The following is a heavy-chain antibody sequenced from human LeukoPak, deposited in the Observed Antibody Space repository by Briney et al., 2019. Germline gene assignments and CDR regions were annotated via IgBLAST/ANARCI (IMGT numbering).Heavy chain of an antibody. CDR2: IYYSGST. CDR1: GGSISSYY. D-gene: IGHD3-16*01. J-gene: IGHJ6*03. CDR3: ARNTMITFGGVTLSYYYYMDV. V-gene: IGHV4-59*01. Sequence: SETLSLTCTVSGGSISSYYWSWIRQPPGKGLEWIGYIYYSGSTNYNPSLRSRVTISVDTSKNQFSLKLSSVTAADMAVYYCARNTMITFGGVTLSYYYYMDVWGKGTTVTISS.